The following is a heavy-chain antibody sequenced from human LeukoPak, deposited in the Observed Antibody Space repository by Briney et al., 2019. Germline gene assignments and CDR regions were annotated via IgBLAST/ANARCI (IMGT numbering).Heavy chain of an antibody. CDR1: GGSISSYY. V-gene: IGHV4-59*08. CDR2: IYYSGST. D-gene: IGHD1-26*01. CDR3: ARRAFRGSFRFDY. Sequence: PSETLSLTCTVSGGSISSYYWSWIRQPPGKGLEWIGYIYYSGSTNYNPSLKSRVTISVDTSKNQFSLKLSSVPAADTAVYYCARRAFRGSFRFDYWGQGTLVTVSS. J-gene: IGHJ4*02.